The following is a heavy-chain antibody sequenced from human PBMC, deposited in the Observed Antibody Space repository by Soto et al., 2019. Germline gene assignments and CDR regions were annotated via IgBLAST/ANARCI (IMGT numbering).Heavy chain of an antibody. CDR3: ARYCSSASCYAGSAEYFQN. CDR1: GFTFSDHY. D-gene: IGHD2-2*01. J-gene: IGHJ1*01. V-gene: IGHV3-11*01. CDR2: ISSSGDTI. Sequence: QVQLVESGGGLVKPGGSLRLSCTASGFTFSDHYMSWIRQVPGKGLEWLSDISSSGDTIYYADSVKGRFTVSRDNAKNSLYLQMNSLRAEDTAVYYCARYCSSASCYAGSAEYFQNWGQGTQVTVSS.